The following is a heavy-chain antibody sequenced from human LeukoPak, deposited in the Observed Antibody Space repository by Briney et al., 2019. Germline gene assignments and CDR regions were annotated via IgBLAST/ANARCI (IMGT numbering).Heavy chain of an antibody. Sequence: PSETLSLTCTVSGGSISSGDYYWSWIRQPPGKGLEWIGYIYYSGSTYYNPSLKSRVTISVDTSKNQFSLKLSSVTAADTAVYYCASGYDFWSGYCEGIFDIWGQGTMVTVSS. J-gene: IGHJ3*02. CDR1: GGSISSGDYY. D-gene: IGHD3-3*01. V-gene: IGHV4-30-4*08. CDR3: ASGYDFWSGYCEGIFDI. CDR2: IYYSGST.